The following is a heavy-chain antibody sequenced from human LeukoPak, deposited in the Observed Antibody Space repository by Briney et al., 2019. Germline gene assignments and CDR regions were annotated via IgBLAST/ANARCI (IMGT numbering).Heavy chain of an antibody. D-gene: IGHD2-2*01. CDR1: GYSISSGYY. J-gene: IGHJ5*02. CDR2: IYHSGGT. V-gene: IGHV4-38-2*01. CDR3: ARESLLGYCSSTSCYASGFDP. Sequence: SETLSLTCAVSGYSISSGYYWGWIRQPPGKGLEWIGSIYHSGGTYYNPSLKSRVTISVDTSKNQFSLKLSSVTAADTAVYYCARESLLGYCSSTSCYASGFDPWGQGTLVTVSS.